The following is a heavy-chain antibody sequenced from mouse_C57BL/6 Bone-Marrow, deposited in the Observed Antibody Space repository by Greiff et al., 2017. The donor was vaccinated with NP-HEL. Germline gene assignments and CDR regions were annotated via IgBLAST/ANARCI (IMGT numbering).Heavy chain of an antibody. J-gene: IGHJ1*03. CDR2: IYIGNGYT. V-gene: IGHV1-58*01. D-gene: IGHD3-3*01. CDR3: AQGRGYWYFDV. CDR1: GYTFTSYG. Sequence: VQLQQPGAELVRPGSSVKMSCKTSGYTFTSYGINWVKQRPGQGLEWIGYIYIGNGYTEYNEKFKGKATLTSDTSSSAAYMQLSSLTSEDSAIYCGAQGRGYWYFDVWGTGTTVTVSS.